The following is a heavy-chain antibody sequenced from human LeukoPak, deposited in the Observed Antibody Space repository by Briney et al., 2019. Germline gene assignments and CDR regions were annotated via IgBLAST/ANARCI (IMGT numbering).Heavy chain of an antibody. CDR1: GFTFSDYY. CDR2: ISRSSGTI. Sequence: NPGGSLRPSCAASGFTFSDYYMTWIRQAPGKRLEWVSHISRSSGTIYYADSVQGRFTVSRDNGKKSLYLQMSYLRAEDTAVYYCVREAKMTNILWGQGTLVTVSS. CDR3: VREAKMTNIL. J-gene: IGHJ4*02. D-gene: IGHD2-21*01. V-gene: IGHV3-11*01.